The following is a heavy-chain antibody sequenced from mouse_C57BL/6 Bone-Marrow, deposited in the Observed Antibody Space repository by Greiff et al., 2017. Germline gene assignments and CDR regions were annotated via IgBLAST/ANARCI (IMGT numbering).Heavy chain of an antibody. J-gene: IGHJ2*01. CDR3: TSSLVYSWTNY. CDR2: IDPEAGET. CDR1: GFNIKDYY. Sequence: EVQLQQSGAELVKPGASVKLSCTASGFNIKDYYIHWVKQRTEQGLEWIGRIDPEAGETKYAPKFKDKATLTADKSSNTAYLQLSSLTSEDTAVYYCTSSLVYSWTNYWGPGTTLTVSS. D-gene: IGHD1-1*01. V-gene: IGHV14-2*01.